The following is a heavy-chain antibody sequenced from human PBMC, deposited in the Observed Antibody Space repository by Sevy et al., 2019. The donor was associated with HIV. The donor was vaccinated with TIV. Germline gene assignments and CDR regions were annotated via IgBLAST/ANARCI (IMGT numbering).Heavy chain of an antibody. Sequence: GGSLRLSCAASGFPFNDHAMHWVRQVPGKGLEWVSGVSWNSRNIGYADSVKGRFTISRDNANHFLYLEMNSLRPEDTAFYYCAKDNNRGCDGINCYPYYYYFYGLDVWGQGTTVTVSS. V-gene: IGHV3-9*01. D-gene: IGHD2-21*01. CDR2: VSWNSRNI. CDR1: GFPFNDHA. J-gene: IGHJ6*02. CDR3: AKDNNRGCDGINCYPYYYYFYGLDV.